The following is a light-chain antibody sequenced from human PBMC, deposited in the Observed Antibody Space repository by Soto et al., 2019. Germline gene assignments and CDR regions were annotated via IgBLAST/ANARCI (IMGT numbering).Light chain of an antibody. V-gene: IGLV2-14*01. Sequence: QSALTQPASVSGSPGQSIAISCTGSSSDVGIYNYVSWYQQHPGKVPKLIIYEVTHRPSGVSNRFSGSKSGNTASLTISGLQADDEADYYCSSYTTSSTRFFGTGTKVTVL. CDR3: SSYTTSSTRF. CDR2: EVT. J-gene: IGLJ1*01. CDR1: SSDVGIYNY.